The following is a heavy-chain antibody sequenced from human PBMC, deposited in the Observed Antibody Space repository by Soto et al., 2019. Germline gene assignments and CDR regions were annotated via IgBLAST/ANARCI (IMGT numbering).Heavy chain of an antibody. CDR2: ISSSSTI. J-gene: IGHJ4*02. CDR3: ARVSGGKNY. D-gene: IGHD2-15*01. Sequence: GSLRLSCAASGFTFSSYSMNWVRQAPGKGLEWVSYISSSSTIYYADSVKGRFTISRDNAKNSLYLQMNSLRDEDTAVYYCARVSGGKNYWGQGTLVTVS. CDR1: GFTFSSYS. V-gene: IGHV3-48*02.